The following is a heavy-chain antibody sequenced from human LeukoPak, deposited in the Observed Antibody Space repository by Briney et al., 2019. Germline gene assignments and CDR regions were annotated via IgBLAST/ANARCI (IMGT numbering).Heavy chain of an antibody. CDR1: GYTFTSYG. CDR2: ISAYNGNT. D-gene: IGHD6-19*01. CDR3: ARSPRIAVAGTRAFDY. Sequence: ASVKVSCTASGYTFTSYGISWVRQAPGQGLEWMGWISAYNGNTNYAQKLQGRVTMTTDTSTSTAYMELRSLRSDDTAVYYCARSPRIAVAGTRAFDYWGQGTLVTVSS. J-gene: IGHJ4*02. V-gene: IGHV1-18*01.